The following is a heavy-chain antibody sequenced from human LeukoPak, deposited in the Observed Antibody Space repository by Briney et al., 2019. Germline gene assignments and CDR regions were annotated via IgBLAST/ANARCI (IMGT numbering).Heavy chain of an antibody. V-gene: IGHV3-23*01. CDR3: AKGDVVVVAATVGY. D-gene: IGHD2-15*01. CDR1: GFTFSSYA. CDR2: ISGSGGST. Sequence: GGSLRLSCAASGFTFSSYAMSWVRQAPGKGLEWVSAISGSGGSTYYADSVKGRFTISRDNSKNTLYLQMNSLRAEGTAVYYCAKGDVVVVAATVGYWGQGTLVTVSS. J-gene: IGHJ4*02.